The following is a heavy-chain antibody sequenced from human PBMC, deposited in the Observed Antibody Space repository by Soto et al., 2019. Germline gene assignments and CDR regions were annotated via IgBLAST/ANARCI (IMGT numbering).Heavy chain of an antibody. CDR2: INHSGST. D-gene: IGHD3-16*01. CDR1: GGSFSGYC. V-gene: IGHV4-34*01. J-gene: IGHJ5*02. Sequence: SETLSLTCAVYGGSFSGYCWSWIRQPPGKGLEWIGEINHSGSTNYNPSLKSRVTISIDTSKKHFSLKLSSVTAADTATYYCAVLLAGGGGDGTWGQGTLVTVSS. CDR3: AVLLAGGGGDGT.